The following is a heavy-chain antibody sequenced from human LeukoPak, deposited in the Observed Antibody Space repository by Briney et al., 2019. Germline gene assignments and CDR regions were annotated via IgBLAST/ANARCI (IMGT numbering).Heavy chain of an antibody. CDR1: GFTFSSYA. J-gene: IGHJ4*02. CDR2: ISYDGSNK. V-gene: IGHV3-30-3*01. D-gene: IGHD5-18*01. CDR3: ARDRYSYGLSSFDY. Sequence: HLGGSLRLSCAASGFTFSSYAMHWVRQAPGKGLEWVAVISYDGSNKYYADSVKGRFTISRDNSKNTLYLQMNSLRAEDTAVYYCARDRYSYGLSSFDYWGQGTLVTVSS.